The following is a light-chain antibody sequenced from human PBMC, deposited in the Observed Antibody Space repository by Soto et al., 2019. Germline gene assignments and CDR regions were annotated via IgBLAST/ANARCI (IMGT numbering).Light chain of an antibody. V-gene: IGLV2-8*01. CDR3: SSNARDNSVVL. CDR2: EVT. CDR1: SSDVGSYTY. Sequence: QSALTQPPSASGSPGQSVTISCTGTSSDVGSYTYVSWYQQHPGKAPKLMIYEVTKRPSGVPDRFSGSKSGNTASLTVSGLQAEDEADYYCSSNARDNSVVLFGGGTKLTV. J-gene: IGLJ2*01.